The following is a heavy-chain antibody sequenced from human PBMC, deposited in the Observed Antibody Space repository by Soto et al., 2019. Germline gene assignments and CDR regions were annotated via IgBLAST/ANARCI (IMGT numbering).Heavy chain of an antibody. D-gene: IGHD2-2*01. CDR3: ARRSCSSTRCYDRGWFDP. V-gene: IGHV4-59*01. Sequence: PXXTLSLPFTVSGDSISAYYWGWFLRPPGRGLEWIGYIFYSGSTSYNPSLKSRVTISVDTSKNQFSLKLNSVTTADTAVYYCARRSCSSTRCYDRGWFDPWGQGALVTVSS. CDR2: IFYSGST. J-gene: IGHJ5*02. CDR1: GDSISAYY.